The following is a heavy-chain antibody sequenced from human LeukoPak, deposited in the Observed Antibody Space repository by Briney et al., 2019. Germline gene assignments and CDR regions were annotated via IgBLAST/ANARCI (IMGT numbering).Heavy chain of an antibody. J-gene: IGHJ4*02. CDR3: ARTDSTFDY. CDR2: IYWDDDK. D-gene: IGHD2/OR15-2a*01. Sequence: ESGPTLVKPTQPLTLTCTFSGFSLTTSGVGVGWIRQPPGKALEWLALIYWDDDKRYSPSLKTRLTITKDTSKTQVVLTMTNMDPVDTATYYCARTDSTFDYWGQGTLVTVSS. V-gene: IGHV2-5*02. CDR1: GFSLTTSGVG.